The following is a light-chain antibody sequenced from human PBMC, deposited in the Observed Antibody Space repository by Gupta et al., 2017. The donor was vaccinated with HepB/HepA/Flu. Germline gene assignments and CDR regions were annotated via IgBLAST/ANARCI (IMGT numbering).Light chain of an antibody. CDR2: GAS. J-gene: IGKJ5*01. Sequence: IQMTHSPSSRSASLGDRVTITWQASQSITTFLVWYQQKPGKAPKLLIYGASSAHSGIPSRLSGSGSGTDFTLTISMLHPEDFATYYCQQTYGTPLTFGQGTRLESK. CDR1: QSITTF. V-gene: IGKV1-39*01. CDR3: QQTYGTPLT.